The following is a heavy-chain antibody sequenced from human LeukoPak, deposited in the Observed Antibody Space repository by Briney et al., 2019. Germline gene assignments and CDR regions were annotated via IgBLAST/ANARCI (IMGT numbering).Heavy chain of an antibody. CDR2: IYHGETT. V-gene: IGHV4-38-2*02. D-gene: IGHD1-1*01. CDR3: ASNWSDFDY. CDR1: GYSITTGHY. Sequence: SETLSLTCTVSGYSITTGHYWGWIRQPPGRGLEWIGSIYHGETTYYNPSFKTRLTISLDTSKNQFSLKLSSVTAADTAVYYCASNWSDFDYWGQGTLVTVSS. J-gene: IGHJ4*02.